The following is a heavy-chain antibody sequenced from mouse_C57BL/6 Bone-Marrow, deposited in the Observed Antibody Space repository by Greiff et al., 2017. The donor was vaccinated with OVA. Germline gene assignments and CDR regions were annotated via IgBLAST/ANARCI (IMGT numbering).Heavy chain of an antibody. CDR2: INPNYGPT. Sequence: EVQLQQSGPELVKPGASVKISCKASGYSFTDYNMNWVKQSHGRGLEWIGVINPNYGPTRYNQKFKGKATLTVDQASSTAYMQLNSRTPEDSAVYYCFSPWFAYWGQGTLVTVSA. J-gene: IGHJ3*01. V-gene: IGHV1-39*01. CDR3: FSPWFAY. CDR1: GYSFTDYN. D-gene: IGHD6-1*01.